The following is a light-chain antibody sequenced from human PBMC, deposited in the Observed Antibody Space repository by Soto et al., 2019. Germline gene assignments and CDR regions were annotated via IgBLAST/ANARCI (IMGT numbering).Light chain of an antibody. CDR1: SSNIGAGYD. CDR2: RNT. Sequence: QSVLTQPPSMSGAPGQRVAISCTGSSSNIGAGYDVHWYQQLPATAPKLLIYRNTNRPSGVPDRFSGSKSGTSASLAITGLQTEDEADYYCQSYDNNLSGSVVFGGGTKLTVL. V-gene: IGLV1-40*01. J-gene: IGLJ2*01. CDR3: QSYDNNLSGSVV.